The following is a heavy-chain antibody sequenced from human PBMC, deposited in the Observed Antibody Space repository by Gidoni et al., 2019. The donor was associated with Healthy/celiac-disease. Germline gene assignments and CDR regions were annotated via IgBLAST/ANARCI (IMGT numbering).Heavy chain of an antibody. CDR3: ARIVTVVPADYYYYYGMDV. V-gene: IGHV2-26*01. CDR2: IFSNDEK. D-gene: IGHD2-2*01. J-gene: IGHJ6*02. CDR1: GFSLSNARMG. Sequence: QVTLKESGPVLVKPTETLTLTCTVSGFSLSNARMGVSWIRQPPGKALEWLAHIFSNDEKSYSTSLKSRLTISKDTSKSQVVLTMTNKDPVDTATYYCARIVTVVPADYYYYYGMDVWGQGTTVTVSS.